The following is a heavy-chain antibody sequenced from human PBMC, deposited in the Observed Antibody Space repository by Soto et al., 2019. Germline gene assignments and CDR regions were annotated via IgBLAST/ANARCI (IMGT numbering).Heavy chain of an antibody. CDR1: GGSISSYY. CDR2: IYYSGST. V-gene: IGHV4-59*01. CDR3: ARLTIGGDAFDI. D-gene: IGHD3-10*01. Sequence: SETLSLTCTVSGGSISSYYWSWIRQPPGKGLEWIGYIYYSGSTNYNPSLKSRVTISVDTSKNQFSLKLSSVTAADTAVYYCARLTIGGDAFDIWGQGTMVTVSS. J-gene: IGHJ3*02.